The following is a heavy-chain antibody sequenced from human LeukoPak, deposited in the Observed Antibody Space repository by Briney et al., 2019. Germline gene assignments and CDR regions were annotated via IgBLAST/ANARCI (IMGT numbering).Heavy chain of an antibody. CDR3: ARGARGGFGDLIPY. V-gene: IGHV1-8*01. CDR1: GYTFTSYD. CDR2: MNPNSGNT. D-gene: IGHD3-10*01. J-gene: IGHJ4*02. Sequence: ASVKVSCKASGYTFTSYDINWVRQATGQGLEWMGWMNPNSGNTGYAQKFQGRVTMTRNTSISTAYMEPSSLRSEDTAVYYCARGARGGFGDLIPYWGQGTLVTVSS.